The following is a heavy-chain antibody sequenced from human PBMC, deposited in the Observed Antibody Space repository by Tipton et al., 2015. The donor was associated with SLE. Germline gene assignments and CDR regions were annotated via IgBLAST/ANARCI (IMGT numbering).Heavy chain of an antibody. CDR3: ARGVVDIVATIQWYFDL. V-gene: IGHV4-31*03. Sequence: TLSLTCTVSGGSISSGGYYWSWIRQHPGKGLEWIGYSYYSGSTYYNPSLKSRVTISIDTSKNQFSLKLSSVTAADTAVYYCARGVVDIVATIQWYFDLWGRGTLVTVSS. CDR2: SYYSGST. CDR1: GGSISSGGYY. D-gene: IGHD5-12*01. J-gene: IGHJ2*01.